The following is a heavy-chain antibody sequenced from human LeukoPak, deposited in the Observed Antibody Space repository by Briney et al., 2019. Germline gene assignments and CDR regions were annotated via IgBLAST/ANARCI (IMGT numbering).Heavy chain of an antibody. V-gene: IGHV3-30*18. CDR1: GFTFSSYG. CDR3: AKAHVPCYFDY. J-gene: IGHJ4*02. Sequence: PGGSLRLSCAASGFTFSSYGMHWVRQAPGKGLEWVAVISYDGSNKYYADSVKGRFTISRDNSKNTLYLQMNSLRAEDTAVYYCAKAHVPCYFDYWGQGTLVTVSS. CDR2: ISYDGSNK.